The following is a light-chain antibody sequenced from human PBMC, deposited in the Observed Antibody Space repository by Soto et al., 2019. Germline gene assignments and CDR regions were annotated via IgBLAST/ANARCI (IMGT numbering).Light chain of an antibody. CDR2: DAS. J-gene: IGKJ2*01. CDR1: QTVYRSQ. CDR3: QQYGTAPHT. Sequence: EIVMTQSPVTLYLSPGDSATLSCRASQTVYRSQVAWYQQKPGQAPRLLIYDASTRATGIPDRFSGVGSETDFTLTINSLEPEDVAVYHCQQYGTAPHTFGQGTKLEIK. V-gene: IGKV3-20*01.